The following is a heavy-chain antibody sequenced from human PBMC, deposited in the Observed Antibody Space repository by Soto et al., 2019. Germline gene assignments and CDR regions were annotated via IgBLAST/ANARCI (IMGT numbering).Heavy chain of an antibody. CDR3: ARRPINFWSGDYDY. CDR1: GYTFTSYG. D-gene: IGHD3-3*01. Sequence: ASVKVSCKASGYTFTSYGISWVRQAPGQGLEWMGWISAYNGNTNYAQKLQGRVTMTTDTSTSTAYMELRSLRSDDTAVYYCARRPINFWSGDYDYWGQGTLVTVSS. CDR2: ISAYNGNT. J-gene: IGHJ4*02. V-gene: IGHV1-18*01.